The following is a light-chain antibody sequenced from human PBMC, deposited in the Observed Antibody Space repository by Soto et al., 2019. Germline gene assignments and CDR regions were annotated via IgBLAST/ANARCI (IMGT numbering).Light chain of an antibody. CDR1: SSNIGRNT. Sequence: QSVLTQPPSASETPGQRVTISCSGSSSNIGRNTVNWYQQLPGTAPKLVIYSNNQRPSGVPDRFSGSKSGTSGSLAISGLQSEDEADYYCAAWDNSLSVYVFGTGTKVTVL. V-gene: IGLV1-44*01. CDR3: AAWDNSLSVYV. CDR2: SNN. J-gene: IGLJ1*01.